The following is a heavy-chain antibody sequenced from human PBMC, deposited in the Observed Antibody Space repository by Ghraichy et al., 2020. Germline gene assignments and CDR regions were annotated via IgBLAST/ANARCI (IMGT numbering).Heavy chain of an antibody. Sequence: SETRSLTCAVYGGSFSGYYWSWIRQPPGKGLEWIGEINHSGSTNYNPSLKSRVTISVDTSKNQFSLKLSSVTAADTAVYYCARLKKRWLQSSFDYWGQGTLVTVSS. CDR2: INHSGST. CDR1: GGSFSGYY. V-gene: IGHV4-34*01. J-gene: IGHJ4*02. D-gene: IGHD5-24*01. CDR3: ARLKKRWLQSSFDY.